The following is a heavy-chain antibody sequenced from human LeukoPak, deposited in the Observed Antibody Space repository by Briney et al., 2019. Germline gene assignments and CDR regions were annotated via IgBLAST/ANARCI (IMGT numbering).Heavy chain of an antibody. CDR1: GFTFSSYW. V-gene: IGHV3-7*01. J-gene: IGHJ4*02. Sequence: GGSLRLSCAASGFTFSSYWMSWVRQAPGKGLEWVANIKQDGSEKYYVDSVKGRFTISRDNAENSLYLQMNSLRAEDTAVYYCARERTDYGGNSGAIDYWGQGTLVTVSS. CDR2: IKQDGSEK. CDR3: ARERTDYGGNSGAIDY. D-gene: IGHD4-23*01.